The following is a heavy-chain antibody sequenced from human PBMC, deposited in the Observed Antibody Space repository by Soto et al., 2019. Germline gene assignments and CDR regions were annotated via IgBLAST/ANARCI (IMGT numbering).Heavy chain of an antibody. CDR1: GFTFSSYA. CDR2: ISGSGGST. D-gene: IGHD3-3*01. CDR3: AKDQQGYVLRFLEWPRLSWFDP. Sequence: GGSLRLSCAASGFTFSSYAMGWVRQAPGKGLEWVSAISGSGGSTYYADSVKGRFTISRDNSKNTLYLQMNSLRAEDTAVYYCAKDQQGYVLRFLEWPRLSWFDPWGQGTLVTVSS. V-gene: IGHV3-23*01. J-gene: IGHJ5*02.